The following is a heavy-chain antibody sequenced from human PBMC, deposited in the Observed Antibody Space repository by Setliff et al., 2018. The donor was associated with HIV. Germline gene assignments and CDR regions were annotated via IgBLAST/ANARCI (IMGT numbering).Heavy chain of an antibody. CDR1: GYTFSNYG. Sequence: ASVKVSCKASGYTFSNYGINWVRQAPGLGLEWMGWISSYNGNTNYAQKFQDRVTLTTDTSTGTAYMEVRRLRSDDTAVYYCAREGVAADDDEWYFFDHWGQGTLVT. V-gene: IGHV1-18*01. CDR2: ISSYNGNT. J-gene: IGHJ4*02. D-gene: IGHD6-13*01. CDR3: AREGVAADDDEWYFFDH.